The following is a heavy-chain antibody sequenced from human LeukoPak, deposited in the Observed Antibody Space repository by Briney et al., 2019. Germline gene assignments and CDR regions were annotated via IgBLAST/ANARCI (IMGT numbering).Heavy chain of an antibody. CDR2: ISSSSSYI. V-gene: IGHV3-21*01. Sequence: RVSLRLSCAASGFTFSSYSMNWVRQAPGKGLEWVSSISSSSSYIYYADSVKGRFTISRDNAKNSLYLQMNSLRAEDTAVYYCARGGYGGNYFDYWGQGTLVTVSS. D-gene: IGHD4-23*01. J-gene: IGHJ4*02. CDR3: ARGGYGGNYFDY. CDR1: GFTFSSYS.